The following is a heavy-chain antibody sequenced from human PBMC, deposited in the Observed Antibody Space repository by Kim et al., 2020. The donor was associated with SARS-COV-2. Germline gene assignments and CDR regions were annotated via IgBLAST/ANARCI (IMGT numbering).Heavy chain of an antibody. D-gene: IGHD6-13*01. Sequence: ASVKVSCKASGYTFTSYYMHWVRQAPGQGLEWMGIINPSGGSTSYAQKFQGRVTMTRDTSTSTVYMELSSLRSEDTAVYYCARGPLYLNWLQQLPTDWYFDLWGRGTLVTVSS. CDR3: ARGPLYLNWLQQLPTDWYFDL. V-gene: IGHV1-46*01. CDR1: GYTFTSYY. J-gene: IGHJ2*01. CDR2: INPSGGST.